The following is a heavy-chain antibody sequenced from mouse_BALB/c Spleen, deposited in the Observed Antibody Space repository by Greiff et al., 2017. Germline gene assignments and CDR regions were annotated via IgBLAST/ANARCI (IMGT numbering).Heavy chain of an antibody. V-gene: IGHV1-82*01. CDR2: IYPGDGDT. CDR1: GYAFSSSW. J-gene: IGHJ4*01. CDR3: ARENYYGSSLYYYAMDY. D-gene: IGHD1-1*01. Sequence: QVQLQQSGPELVKPGASVKISCKASGYAFSSSWMNWVKQRPGQGLEWIGRIYPGDGDTNYNGKFKGKATLTADKSSSTAYMQLSSLTSVDSAVYFCARENYYGSSLYYYAMDYWGQGTSVTVSS.